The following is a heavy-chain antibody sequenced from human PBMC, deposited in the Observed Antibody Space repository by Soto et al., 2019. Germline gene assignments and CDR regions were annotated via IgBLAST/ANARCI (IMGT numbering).Heavy chain of an antibody. CDR1: GFSVSSSF. J-gene: IGHJ4*02. D-gene: IGHD5-12*01. CDR3: ARQYNGFDCMHY. CDR2: IYSGGVT. Sequence: EVQLVESGGGLIQPGGSLRLSCVGSGFSVSSSFMSWVRQAPGKGLEWVSIIYSGGVTYHADSVKGRFTISRDNSKNTVYLQMRSLRSEDTAVYCWARQYNGFDCMHYWGQGTLVTVSS. V-gene: IGHV3-53*01.